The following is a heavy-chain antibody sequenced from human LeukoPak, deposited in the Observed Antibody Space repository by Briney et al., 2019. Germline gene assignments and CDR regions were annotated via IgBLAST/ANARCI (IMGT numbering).Heavy chain of an antibody. D-gene: IGHD3-22*01. J-gene: IGHJ4*02. CDR2: IYYSGST. CDR3: ARLYWPSSGYYIDY. V-gene: IGHV4-59*08. CDR1: GGSISSYY. Sequence: SETLSLTCTVSGGSISSYYWSWLRQPPGKGLEWIGYIYYSGSTNYNPSLKSRVTISVDTSKNQFSLKLSSVTAADTAVYYCARLYWPSSGYYIDYWGQGTLVTVSS.